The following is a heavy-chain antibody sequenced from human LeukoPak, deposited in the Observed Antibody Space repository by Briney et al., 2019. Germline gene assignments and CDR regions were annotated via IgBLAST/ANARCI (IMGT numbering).Heavy chain of an antibody. CDR2: IKYDGREK. J-gene: IGHJ4*02. CDR1: GFTFSTYW. CDR3: ARDRYSDTSRVPFDY. Sequence: GESLRLSCAASGFTFSTYWMTRVRQAPGKGLEGVANIKYDGREKYYVDSVKGRFTISRDNARNSIFLQMNSLRVDDTAVYYCARDRYSDTSRVPFDYWGQGSLVTVSS. V-gene: IGHV3-7*01. D-gene: IGHD3-22*01.